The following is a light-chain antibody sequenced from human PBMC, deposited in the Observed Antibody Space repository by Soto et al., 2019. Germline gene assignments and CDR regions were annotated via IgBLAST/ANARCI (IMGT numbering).Light chain of an antibody. CDR1: QSVSSSY. Sequence: EMVLTQSPGTLSLSPGERAILSCRASQSVSSSYLAWYQQKPGQAPRLLIYGASSRATGIPDRFSGSGSGTDFTLTISRLEPEDFAVYYCQQYGSSPYTFGQGTQLQIK. J-gene: IGKJ2*01. CDR3: QQYGSSPYT. CDR2: GAS. V-gene: IGKV3-20*01.